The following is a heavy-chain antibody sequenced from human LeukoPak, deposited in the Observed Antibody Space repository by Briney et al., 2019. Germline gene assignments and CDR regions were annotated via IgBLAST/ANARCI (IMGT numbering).Heavy chain of an antibody. CDR3: VRGWYYAPDY. V-gene: IGHV3-74*01. J-gene: IGHJ4*02. D-gene: IGHD2-2*01. Sequence: GGSLRVSCAASGFSFSTTWMHWVRQTPDKGLVWVSRIKRDGISTISADSVKGRFTISRDNAKNTLYLQMNSLRVEDTAVYYCVRGWYYAPDYWGRGTLVTVSS. CDR1: GFSFSTTW. CDR2: IKRDGIST.